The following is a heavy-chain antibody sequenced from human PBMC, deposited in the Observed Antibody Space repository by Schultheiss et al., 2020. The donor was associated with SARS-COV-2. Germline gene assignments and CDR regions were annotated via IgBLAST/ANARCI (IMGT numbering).Heavy chain of an antibody. J-gene: IGHJ5*02. D-gene: IGHD3-9*01. CDR2: INHSAST. CDR3: ARQNVLRYFDWLLKGGWFDP. Sequence: SETLSLTCAVYGGSFSGYYWSWIRQPPGKGLEWVGEINHSASTNYNPSLKSRVTMSVDTSKNQFSLKLSSVTAADTAVYYCARQNVLRYFDWLLKGGWFDPWGQGTLVTVSS. CDR1: GGSFSGYY. V-gene: IGHV4-34*01.